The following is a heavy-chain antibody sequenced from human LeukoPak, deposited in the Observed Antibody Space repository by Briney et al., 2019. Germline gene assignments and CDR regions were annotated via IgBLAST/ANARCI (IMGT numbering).Heavy chain of an antibody. CDR3: ARADCSSTSCYSYYYYGMDV. CDR1: GYTFTGYY. CDR2: INPNSGGT. Sequence: GASVKVSCKASGYTFTGYYMHWVRQAPGQGLEWMGWINPNSGGTNYAQKFQGWVTMTRDTSISTAYMELSRLRSDDTAAYYCARADCSSTSCYSYYYYGMDVWGQGTTVTVSS. V-gene: IGHV1-2*04. D-gene: IGHD2-2*02. J-gene: IGHJ6*02.